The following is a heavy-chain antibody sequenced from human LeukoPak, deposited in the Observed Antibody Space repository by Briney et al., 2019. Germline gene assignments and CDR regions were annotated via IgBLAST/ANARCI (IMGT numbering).Heavy chain of an antibody. CDR2: ISGGGAST. Sequence: AGGSLRLSCTASGFTFSTYAMTWVRQPPGKGLEWVSAISGGGASTYYADSVKGRFTISRDNSKNTLFLQMNSLTAEDTAIYYCAKATGTLGNWGQGTLVTVSS. D-gene: IGHD1-1*01. V-gene: IGHV3-23*01. CDR1: GFTFSTYA. CDR3: AKATGTLGN. J-gene: IGHJ4*02.